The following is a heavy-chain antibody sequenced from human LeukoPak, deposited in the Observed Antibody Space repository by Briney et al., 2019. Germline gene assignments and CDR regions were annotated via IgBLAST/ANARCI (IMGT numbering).Heavy chain of an antibody. CDR1: GGTFNNFA. D-gene: IGHD2-21*02. J-gene: IGHJ5*02. CDR3: ARWHQMVMTDWFDP. CDR2: ITPMVGVT. V-gene: IGHV1-69*04. Sequence: GASVKASCKSSGGTFNNFAFTWVRQAPGQGLEWMGRITPMVGVTNYAQDFQGRVTITADKSTSTIYMELINLTSEDTAVYYCARWHQMVMTDWFDPWGQGTLVTVSS.